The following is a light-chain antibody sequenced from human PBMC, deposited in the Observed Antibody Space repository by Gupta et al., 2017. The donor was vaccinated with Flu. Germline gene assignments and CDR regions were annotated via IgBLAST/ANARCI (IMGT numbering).Light chain of an antibody. J-gene: IGLJ2*01. CDR2: DVT. CDR3: SSYTGTTTI. Sequence: QSITISCTATSSEVGDYEYVSWYQQHPGKAPKLMIYDVTNPPSGVSDRFSGSKSETTASLTISGLQPEDDAYYFCSSYTGTTTIFGGGTKLTVL. V-gene: IGLV2-14*03. CDR1: SSEVGDYEY.